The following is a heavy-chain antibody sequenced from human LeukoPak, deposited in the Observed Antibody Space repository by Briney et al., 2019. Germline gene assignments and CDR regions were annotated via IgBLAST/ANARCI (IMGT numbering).Heavy chain of an antibody. J-gene: IGHJ3*02. Sequence: SETLSLTCTVSGGSISSYYWIWIRQPPGKGLEWIGYIYYSGSTNYNPSLKSRVTISVDTSKNQFSLKLTSMTAADTAVYYCASRQRGYDGLCPFDIWGQGTMVTVSS. CDR2: IYYSGST. V-gene: IGHV4-59*08. CDR1: GGSISSYY. CDR3: ASRQRGYDGLCPFDI. D-gene: IGHD5-12*01.